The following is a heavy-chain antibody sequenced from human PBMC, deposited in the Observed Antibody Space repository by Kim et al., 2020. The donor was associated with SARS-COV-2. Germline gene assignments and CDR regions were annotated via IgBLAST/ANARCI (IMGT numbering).Heavy chain of an antibody. D-gene: IGHD2-15*01. CDR2: SGMVGTT. V-gene: IGHV3-23*01. CDR3: ANVVG. J-gene: IGHJ4*02. Sequence: SGMVGTTYNADTVKGRFTVYRDNAKNTLYLQMNSLRAEDTAVYYCANVVGWGQGTLVTVPS.